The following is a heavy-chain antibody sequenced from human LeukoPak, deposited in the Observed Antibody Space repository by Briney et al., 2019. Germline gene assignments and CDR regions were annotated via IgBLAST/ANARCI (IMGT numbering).Heavy chain of an antibody. Sequence: PSETLSLTCTVSGYSISSGYYWGWIRQPPGKGLEWIGSIYHSGSTYYNPSLKSRVTISVDTSKNQFSLKLSSVTAADTAVYYCASLQVGATLFDYWGQGTLVTVSS. J-gene: IGHJ4*02. CDR2: IYHSGST. CDR1: GYSISSGYY. CDR3: ASLQVGATLFDY. V-gene: IGHV4-38-2*02. D-gene: IGHD1-26*01.